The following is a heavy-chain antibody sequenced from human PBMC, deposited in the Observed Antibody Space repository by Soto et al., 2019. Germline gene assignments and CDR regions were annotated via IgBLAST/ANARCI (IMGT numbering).Heavy chain of an antibody. CDR3: AREVQVHTPAFVY. V-gene: IGHV1-69*19. Sequence: QVQLVQSGAEIKKPGSSVKVSCQSSGGTFNTYAMNWVRQAPGQGPEWMGDISPMFGAANYAPKFQGRVTITADESTGTSYMQLSSLTSEYTALYFCAREVQVHTPAFVYWGQGTLVTVSS. CDR1: GGTFNTYA. D-gene: IGHD3-10*01. CDR2: ISPMFGAA. J-gene: IGHJ4*02.